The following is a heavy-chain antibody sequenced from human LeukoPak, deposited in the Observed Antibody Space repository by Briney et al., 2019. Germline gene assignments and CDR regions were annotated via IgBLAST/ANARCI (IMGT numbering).Heavy chain of an antibody. J-gene: IGHJ4*02. CDR1: GGSISSSSYY. CDR3: ARYRYYYFDY. Sequence: SETLSLTCTVSGGSISSSSYYWGWIRQPPGKGLEWIGSIYYSGSTYYNPSLKSRVTISVDTSKNQFSLKLSSVTAADTAVYYCARYRYYYFDYWGQGTLVTVSS. D-gene: IGHD5-18*01. CDR2: IYYSGST. V-gene: IGHV4-39*01.